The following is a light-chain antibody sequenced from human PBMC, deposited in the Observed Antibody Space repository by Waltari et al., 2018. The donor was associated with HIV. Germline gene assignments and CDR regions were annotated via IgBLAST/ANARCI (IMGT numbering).Light chain of an antibody. V-gene: IGKV3D-15*01. CDR2: SAS. J-gene: IGKJ4*01. CDR1: QSVSSN. Sequence: EIVMTQSPATLYVSPGERAILSCRASQSVSSNLAWYKQKLGQAPRLLIHSASTRATGIPARFSGGGSGTDFTLTITGLQSEDSGFYYCQHYGSWPLTFGGGTKVEIK. CDR3: QHYGSWPLT.